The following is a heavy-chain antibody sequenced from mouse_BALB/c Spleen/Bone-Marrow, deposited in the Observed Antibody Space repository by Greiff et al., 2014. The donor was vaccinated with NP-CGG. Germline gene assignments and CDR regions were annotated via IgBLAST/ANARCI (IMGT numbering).Heavy chain of an antibody. CDR1: GFTFSSFG. CDR3: TRSGTLGAMDY. V-gene: IGHV5-17*02. D-gene: IGHD3-3*01. CDR2: ISSGSGTI. J-gene: IGHJ4*01. Sequence: EVKLVESGGGLVQPGGSRKLSCAASGFTFSSFGMHWVRQAPEKGLEWVAYISSGSGTIYYADTMKGRFTISRDNPKNTLFLQMTSLRSEDTAMYYCTRSGTLGAMDYWGQGTSVTVSS.